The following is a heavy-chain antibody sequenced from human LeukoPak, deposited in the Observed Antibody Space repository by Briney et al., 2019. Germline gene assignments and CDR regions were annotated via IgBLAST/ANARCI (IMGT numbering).Heavy chain of an antibody. J-gene: IGHJ5*02. CDR1: GGSISSSSYY. D-gene: IGHD3-10*01. V-gene: IGHV4-39*01. Sequence: PSETLSLTCTVSGGSISSSSYYWGWIRQPPGKGLEWIGSIYYSGSTYYNPSLKSRVTIFVDTSKNQFSLKLSSVTAADTAVYYCARQTSLLLWFGELRYNWFDPWGQGTLVTVSS. CDR3: ARQTSLLLWFGELRYNWFDP. CDR2: IYYSGST.